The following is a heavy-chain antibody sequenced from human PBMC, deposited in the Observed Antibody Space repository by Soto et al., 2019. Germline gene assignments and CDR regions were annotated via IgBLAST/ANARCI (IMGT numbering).Heavy chain of an antibody. J-gene: IGHJ6*02. CDR2: IYSGGST. CDR1: GFTVSSNY. CDR3: ARDLRVAVAGIYYYYGMDV. D-gene: IGHD6-19*01. V-gene: IGHV3-66*01. Sequence: EVQLVESGGGLVQPGGSLRLSCAASGFTVSSNYMSWVRQAPGKGLEWVSVIYSGGSTYYADSVKGRFTISRDNSKNTLYLQMNSLRADDTAVYYCARDLRVAVAGIYYYYGMDVWGQGTTVTVSS.